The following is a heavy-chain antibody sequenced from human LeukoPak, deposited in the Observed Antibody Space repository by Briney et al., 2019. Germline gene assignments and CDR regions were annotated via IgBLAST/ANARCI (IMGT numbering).Heavy chain of an antibody. Sequence: PSETLSLTCTVSGGSISSYYWSWIRQPAGKGLEWIGRIYTSGSTNYNPSLKSRVTMSVDTSKNQFSLKLSSVTAADTAVYYCARDSIAAAGIPADYYYYMDVWGKGTTVTVSS. J-gene: IGHJ6*03. CDR3: ARDSIAAAGIPADYYYYMDV. CDR2: IYTSGST. D-gene: IGHD6-13*01. CDR1: GGSISSYY. V-gene: IGHV4-4*07.